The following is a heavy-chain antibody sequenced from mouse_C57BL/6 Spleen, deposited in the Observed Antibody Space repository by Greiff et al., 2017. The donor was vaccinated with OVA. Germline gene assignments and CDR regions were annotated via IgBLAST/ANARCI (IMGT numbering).Heavy chain of an antibody. CDR2: IYPGSGNT. Sequence: QVQLQQSGAELVRPGASVKLSCKASGYTFTDYYINWVKQRPGQGLEWIARIYPGSGNTYYNEKFKGKATLTAEKSSSTAYMQLSSLTSEDSAVYFCARTVYDQYLDYWGQGTSVTVSS. V-gene: IGHV1-76*01. J-gene: IGHJ4*01. D-gene: IGHD2-12*01. CDR1: GYTFTDYY. CDR3: ARTVYDQYLDY.